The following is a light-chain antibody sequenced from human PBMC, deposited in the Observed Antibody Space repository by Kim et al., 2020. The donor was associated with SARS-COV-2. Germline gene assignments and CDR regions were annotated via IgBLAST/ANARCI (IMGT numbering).Light chain of an antibody. V-gene: IGLV3-1*01. CDR2: QDS. CDR3: QEWDSSTYVV. J-gene: IGLJ2*01. CDR1: KLGDKY. Sequence: SYELTQPPSVSVSPGQTASITCSGDKLGDKYACWYQQKPGQSPVLVIYQDSKRPSGIPERFSGSNSGNTATLTISGTQAMDEADYYCQEWDSSTYVVFGGGTQLTVL.